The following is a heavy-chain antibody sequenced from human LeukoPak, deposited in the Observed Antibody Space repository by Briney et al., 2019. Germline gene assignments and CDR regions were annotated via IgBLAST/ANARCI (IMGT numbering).Heavy chain of an antibody. V-gene: IGHV4-34*01. Sequence: SETLFLTCAVYGQSFSGYFWNWIRQPPGKGLEWIGEINHSGSTSNHNPSLKSRVTMSVDTSKNQFSLKLSSVTAADTAVYYCARKSGYARDYWGQGNLVTVSS. D-gene: IGHD5-12*01. CDR1: GQSFSGYF. CDR2: INHSGSTS. J-gene: IGHJ4*02. CDR3: ARKSGYARDY.